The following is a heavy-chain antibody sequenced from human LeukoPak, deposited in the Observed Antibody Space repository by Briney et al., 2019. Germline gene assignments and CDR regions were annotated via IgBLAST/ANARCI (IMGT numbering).Heavy chain of an antibody. J-gene: IGHJ4*02. V-gene: IGHV3-48*02. D-gene: IGHD2-15*01. CDR1: GFTFSSYS. Sequence: HPGGSLRLSCAASGFTFSSYSMNWVRQAPGKGLEWVSYISSSSSTIYYADSVKGRFTTSRDNAKNSLYLQMNSLRDEDTAVYYCARDSLMGCSGGSCYGGGFDYWGQGTLVTVSS. CDR2: ISSSSSTI. CDR3: ARDSLMGCSGGSCYGGGFDY.